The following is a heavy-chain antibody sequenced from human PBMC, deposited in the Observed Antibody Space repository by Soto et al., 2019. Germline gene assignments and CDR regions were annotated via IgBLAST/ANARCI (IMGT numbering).Heavy chain of an antibody. J-gene: IGHJ3*02. D-gene: IGHD4-4*01. CDR2: VIPIFGTA. Sequence: QVQLVQSGAEVKKPGSSVKVSCKASGGTFSSYAISWVRQAPGQGLEWMGGVIPIFGTANYAQKFQGRVTITAAESTSTAYMELSSLRSEHTAVYYCARGNVLPDYTLPPYDAFDIWGQGTMVTVSS. V-gene: IGHV1-69*01. CDR3: ARGNVLPDYTLPPYDAFDI. CDR1: GGTFSSYA.